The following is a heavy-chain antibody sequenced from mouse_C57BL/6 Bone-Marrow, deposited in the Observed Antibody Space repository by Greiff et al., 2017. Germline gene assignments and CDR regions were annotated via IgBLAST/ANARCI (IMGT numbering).Heavy chain of an antibody. Sequence: LKQSGAELVKPGASVKLSCKASGYTFTAYTIHWVKQRSGQGLEWFGWFYPGSGSMKYNEKFKDKATLTADQSSSTVSMELSRLTSEDSAVYFCARHEEGLRLRGYAMDYWGQGTSVTVSS. CDR2: FYPGSGSM. CDR3: ARHEEGLRLRGYAMDY. D-gene: IGHD3-2*02. CDR1: GYTFTAYT. V-gene: IGHV1-62-2*01. J-gene: IGHJ4*01.